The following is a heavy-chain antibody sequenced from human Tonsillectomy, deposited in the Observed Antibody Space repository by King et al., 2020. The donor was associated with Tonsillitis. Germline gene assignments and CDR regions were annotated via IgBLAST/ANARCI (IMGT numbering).Heavy chain of an antibody. D-gene: IGHD3-3*01. CDR2: IHWNGGST. V-gene: IGHV3-20*04. CDR1: GFTFDDYG. Sequence: VQLVESGGGVVRPGGSLRLSCAASGFTFDDYGMSWVRQAPGKGLEWVSAIHWNGGSTGYADSVKGRFTISRYNAKNPLYLQMNSLGAGDTALYYCARGHPQTRITSFGAIDYWGQGTLVTVSS. CDR3: ARGHPQTRITSFGAIDY. J-gene: IGHJ4*02.